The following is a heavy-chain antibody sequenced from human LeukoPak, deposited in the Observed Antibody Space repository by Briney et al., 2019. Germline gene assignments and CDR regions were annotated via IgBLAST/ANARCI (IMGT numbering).Heavy chain of an antibody. J-gene: IGHJ4*02. V-gene: IGHV5-51*01. D-gene: IGHD3-16*01. Sequence: PGESLKISCQGSGYSFSSYWIAWVRQMPGKGLEWMGVIYPSDSHTTYSPSFQGQVTISADKSISTAYLQWSSLKASDTAMYYCARRGSTWNFDYWGQGTLVTVSS. CDR1: GYSFSSYW. CDR2: IYPSDSHT. CDR3: ARRGSTWNFDY.